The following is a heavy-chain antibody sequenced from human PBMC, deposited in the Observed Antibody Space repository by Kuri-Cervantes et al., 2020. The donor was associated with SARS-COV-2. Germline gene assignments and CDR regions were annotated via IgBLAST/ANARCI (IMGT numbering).Heavy chain of an antibody. J-gene: IGHJ4*02. CDR1: GFTFSSYS. Sequence: GSLRLSCAASGFTFSSYSMNWVRQAPGKGLEWIGSISYTGNTYYNPSLKSRVTISVDTSKNQFSLKLSSVTAADTAVYYCARLIMRELVWDYWGQGTLVTVSS. CDR3: ARLIMRELVWDY. CDR2: ISYTGNT. D-gene: IGHD1-26*01. V-gene: IGHV4-38-2*01.